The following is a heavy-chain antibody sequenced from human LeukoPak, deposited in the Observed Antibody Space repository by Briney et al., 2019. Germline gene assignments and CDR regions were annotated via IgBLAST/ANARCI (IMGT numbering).Heavy chain of an antibody. D-gene: IGHD3-9*01. J-gene: IGHJ4*02. CDR2: INSDGSST. V-gene: IGHV3-74*01. CDR3: ARDPYDILTGRGGFDY. CDR1: GFTFSSYW. Sequence: GGSLRLSCAASGFTFSSYWMHWVRQAPGKGLVWVSCINSDGSSTSYADSVKGQFTISRDNAKNTLYLQMNSLRAEDTAVYYCARDPYDILTGRGGFDYWGQGTLVTVSS.